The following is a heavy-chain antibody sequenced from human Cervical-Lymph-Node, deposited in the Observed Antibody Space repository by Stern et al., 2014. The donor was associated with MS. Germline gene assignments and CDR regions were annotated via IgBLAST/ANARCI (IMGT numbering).Heavy chain of an antibody. J-gene: IGHJ4*02. Sequence: QVQLEQSGAEVKQPGASMKVTCQVSENTFTGYYIHWVRQAHGQGLEWMGWIYPNSGATNYAQRFQDRVSLTSDTSNTLAYMELDRLTSDDTAVYYCARISLGSGIDYWGQGSLVTVSS. CDR1: ENTFTGYY. CDR3: ARISLGSGIDY. CDR2: IYPNSGAT. V-gene: IGHV1-2*02. D-gene: IGHD1-26*01.